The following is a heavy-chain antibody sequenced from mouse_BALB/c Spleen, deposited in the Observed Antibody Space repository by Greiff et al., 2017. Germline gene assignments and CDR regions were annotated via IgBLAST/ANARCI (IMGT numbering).Heavy chain of an antibody. V-gene: IGHV2-2*02. CDR1: GFSLTSYG. D-gene: IGHD1-2*01. J-gene: IGHJ1*01. Sequence: QVQLKESGPGLVQPSQSLSITCTVSGFSLTSYGVHWVRQSPGKGLEWLGVIWSGGSTDYNAAFISRLSISKDNSKSQVFFKMNSLQANDTAIYYCARCLLRLGYFDVWGAGTTVTVSS. CDR2: IWSGGST. CDR3: ARCLLRLGYFDV.